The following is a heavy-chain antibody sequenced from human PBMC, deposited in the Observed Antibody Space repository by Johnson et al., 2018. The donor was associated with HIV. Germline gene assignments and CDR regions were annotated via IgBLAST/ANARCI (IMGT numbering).Heavy chain of an antibody. CDR3: ARGPSAYCGGDCPGGAFDI. CDR2: IKQDGREK. J-gene: IGHJ3*02. V-gene: IGHV3-7*01. CDR1: GFTFSSYW. Sequence: MLLVESGGGLVQPGRSLRLSCAASGFTFSSYWMSWVRQAPGTGLSWEANIKQDGREKYYVDSVKGRFTISRDNAKNSLYLQMNSLRAEDTAVYYCARGPSAYCGGDCPGGAFDIWGQGTMVTVSS. D-gene: IGHD2-21*02.